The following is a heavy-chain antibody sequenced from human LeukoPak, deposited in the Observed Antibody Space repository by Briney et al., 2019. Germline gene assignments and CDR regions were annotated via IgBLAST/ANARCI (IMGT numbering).Heavy chain of an antibody. CDR3: AKDRPIVVVVAANKPADY. Sequence: GGSLRLSCAASGFTFSSYAMSWVRQAPGKGLEWVSAISGSGGSTYYADSVRGRFTISRDNSKNTLYLQMNSLRAEDTALYYWAKDRPIVVVVAANKPADYWGQGTLVTVS. CDR2: ISGSGGST. D-gene: IGHD2-15*01. V-gene: IGHV3-23*01. CDR1: GFTFSSYA. J-gene: IGHJ4*02.